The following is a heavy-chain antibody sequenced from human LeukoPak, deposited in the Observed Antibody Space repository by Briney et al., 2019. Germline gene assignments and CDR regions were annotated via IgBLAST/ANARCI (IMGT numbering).Heavy chain of an antibody. CDR1: GGSFSGYY. Sequence: PETLSLTCAVYGGSFSGYYWSWIRQPPGKGLEWIGEINHSGSTNYNPSLKSRVTISVDMSKNQFSLKLSSVTAADTAVYYCARGLDYYDTGYNIYYFDYWGQGTLVTVSS. V-gene: IGHV4-34*01. CDR3: ARGLDYYDTGYNIYYFDY. CDR2: INHSGST. J-gene: IGHJ4*02. D-gene: IGHD3-22*01.